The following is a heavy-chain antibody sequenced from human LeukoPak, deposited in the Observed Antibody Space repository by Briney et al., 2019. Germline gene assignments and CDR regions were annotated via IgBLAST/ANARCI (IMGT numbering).Heavy chain of an antibody. D-gene: IGHD2-15*01. CDR3: ARLSGYCSGGSCHGPPAFDI. CDR2: ISSSGSYI. J-gene: IGHJ3*02. Sequence: GGSLRLSCAASGFTFSSYSMNWVRQAPGKGLEWVSSISSSGSYIYYADSLKGRFTISRDNAKNSRYLQMNSLRAEETAVYYCARLSGYCSGGSCHGPPAFDIWGQGTMVTVSS. V-gene: IGHV3-21*01. CDR1: GFTFSSYS.